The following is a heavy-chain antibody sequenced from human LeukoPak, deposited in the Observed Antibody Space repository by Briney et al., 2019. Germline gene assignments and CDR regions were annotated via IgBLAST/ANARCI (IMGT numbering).Heavy chain of an antibody. CDR2: IYSDGGT. CDR3: AKGRLSGGDAFDI. J-gene: IGHJ3*02. CDR1: GFTVSSNY. D-gene: IGHD2/OR15-2a*01. V-gene: IGHV3-53*01. Sequence: GGSLRLSCAASGFTVSSNYMSWVRQAPGKGLEWVSLIYSDGGTYYADSVKGRFTISRDISKNTLYLQMNSLRAEDTAVYYCAKGRLSGGDAFDIWGQGTMVTVSS.